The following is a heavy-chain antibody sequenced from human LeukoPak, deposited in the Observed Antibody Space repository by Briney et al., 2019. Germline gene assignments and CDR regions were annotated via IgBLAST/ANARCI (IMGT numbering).Heavy chain of an antibody. CDR1: GYTFTSYA. CDR3: ARDDATIFGVVPFDY. D-gene: IGHD3-3*01. CDR2: IIPIFGTA. Sequence: ASVKVSCKASGYTFTSYAMHWVRQAPGQRLEWMGGIIPIFGTANYAQKFQGRVTITADESTSTAYMELSSLRSEDTAVYYCARDDATIFGVVPFDYWGQGTLVTVSS. J-gene: IGHJ4*02. V-gene: IGHV1-69*13.